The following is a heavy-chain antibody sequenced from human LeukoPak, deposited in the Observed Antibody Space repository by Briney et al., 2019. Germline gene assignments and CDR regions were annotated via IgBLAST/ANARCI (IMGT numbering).Heavy chain of an antibody. CDR1: GFTFDNYA. CDR3: AKDMNSYGSGSSYNPWGPFDS. CDR2: IAWNSGNT. D-gene: IGHD3-10*01. V-gene: IGHV3-9*01. Sequence: GGSLRLSCAASGFTFDNYAMHWVRHAPGKGLEWVSGIAWNSGNTGFADSVKGRFTISRDNAENSLSLQMNSLTPEDTAFYFCAKDMNSYGSGSSYNPWGPFDSWGQGTLVTVSS. J-gene: IGHJ4*02.